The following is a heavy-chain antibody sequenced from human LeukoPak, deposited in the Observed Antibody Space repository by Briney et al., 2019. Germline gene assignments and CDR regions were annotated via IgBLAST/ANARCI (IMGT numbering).Heavy chain of an antibody. Sequence: GRSLRLSCAASGFTFSNYGMHWVRQAPGKGLEWVAVISYDGSNKYYADSVKGRFTISRDNAKNTLYLQMNSLRAEDTAVYYCAKDSPIAAAGAFDIWGQGTMVTVSS. CDR3: AKDSPIAAAGAFDI. D-gene: IGHD6-13*01. J-gene: IGHJ3*02. CDR1: GFTFSNYG. V-gene: IGHV3-30*18. CDR2: ISYDGSNK.